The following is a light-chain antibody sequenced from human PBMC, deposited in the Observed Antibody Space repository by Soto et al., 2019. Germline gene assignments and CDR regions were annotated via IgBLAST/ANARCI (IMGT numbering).Light chain of an antibody. Sequence: QSVLTQPPSASGSPGQSVTISCTGTSSDVGGFNYVSWYQLHPGKAPKLLIYEVNKRPSGVPDRFSGSKSGNTASLTVSGLQSEDEADDFCSSFVAGTSYVFGTATKVTVL. CDR3: SSFVAGTSYV. CDR2: EVN. V-gene: IGLV2-8*01. CDR1: SSDVGGFNY. J-gene: IGLJ1*01.